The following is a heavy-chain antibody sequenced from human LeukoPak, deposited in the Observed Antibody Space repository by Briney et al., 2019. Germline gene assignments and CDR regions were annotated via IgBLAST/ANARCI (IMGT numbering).Heavy chain of an antibody. J-gene: IGHJ4*02. D-gene: IGHD6-19*01. CDR3: TSEGSYSSGWYGIDY. CDR2: SRNKANSYTT. Sequence: GGSLRLPCAASGFTFSDHYMDWVRQAPGKGLEWVGRSRNKANSYTTEYAASVKGRFTISRDDSKNSLYLQMNSLKTEDTAVYYCTSEGSYSSGWYGIDYWGQGTLVTVSS. CDR1: GFTFSDHY. V-gene: IGHV3-72*01.